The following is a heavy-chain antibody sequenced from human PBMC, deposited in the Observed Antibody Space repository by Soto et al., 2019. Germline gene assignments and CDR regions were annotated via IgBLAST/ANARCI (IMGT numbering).Heavy chain of an antibody. CDR2: IYYSGST. J-gene: IGHJ4*02. CDR1: GGSISSYY. CDR3: VRGHRKLDY. Sequence: TLSLTRTVSGGSISSYYWSWIRQPPGKGLEWIGYIYYSGSTNYNPSLKSRVTISVDTSKNQFSLKLSSVTAADKAVYYCVRGHRKLDYCGQGPLVTVYS. V-gene: IGHV4-59*01.